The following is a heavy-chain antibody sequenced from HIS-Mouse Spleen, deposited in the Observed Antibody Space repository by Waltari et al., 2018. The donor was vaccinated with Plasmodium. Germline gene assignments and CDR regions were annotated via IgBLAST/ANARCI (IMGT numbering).Heavy chain of an antibody. V-gene: IGHV3-30*03. CDR3: ALSGH. D-gene: IGHD3-10*01. Sequence: QVQLVESGGGVVQPGRSLRLSCAASGFTFSSYGMHWVRQAPGKGLEWVAVISYDGSNKYYADSVKGLFTISRDKSKNTLYLQMNSLRAEDTAVYYCALSGHWGQGTLVTVSS. CDR1: GFTFSSYG. CDR2: ISYDGSNK. J-gene: IGHJ4*02.